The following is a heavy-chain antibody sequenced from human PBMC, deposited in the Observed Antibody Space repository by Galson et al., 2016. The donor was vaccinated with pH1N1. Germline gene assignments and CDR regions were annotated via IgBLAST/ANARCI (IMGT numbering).Heavy chain of an antibody. J-gene: IGHJ5*02. Sequence: CAISGDSVSSNSVAWNWIRQSPSRGLEWLGRTYYRSEWYHDYAVSVRSRITINPDTSKNHFSLRLTSVTTEDTAVYYCARAPVAAAGDWFDPCGQGTQVTVSS. D-gene: IGHD6-13*01. CDR2: TYYRSEWYH. CDR3: ARAPVAAAGDWFDP. CDR1: GDSVSSNSVA. V-gene: IGHV6-1*01.